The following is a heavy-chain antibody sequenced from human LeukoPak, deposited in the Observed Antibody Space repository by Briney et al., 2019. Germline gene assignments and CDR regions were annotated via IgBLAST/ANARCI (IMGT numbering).Heavy chain of an antibody. CDR2: INHSGST. CDR1: GGSFSGYY. CDR3: ALLSSGDYGVDY. J-gene: IGHJ4*02. V-gene: IGHV4-34*01. Sequence: SETLSLTCAVYGGSFSGYYWSWIRQPPGKGLEWIGEINHSGSTNHNPSLKSRVTISVDTSKNQFSLKLSSVTAADTAVYYCALLSSGDYGVDYWGQGTLVTVSS. D-gene: IGHD4-17*01.